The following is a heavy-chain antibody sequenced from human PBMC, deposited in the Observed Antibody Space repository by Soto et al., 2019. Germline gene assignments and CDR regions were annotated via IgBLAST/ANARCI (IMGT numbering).Heavy chain of an antibody. CDR2: ITTSGATT. CDR3: VKDGTRVGTPWKD. D-gene: IGHD1-1*01. CDR1: GFVFSSYA. V-gene: IGHV3-23*01. Sequence: EVQLLESGGGLVEPGGSLRLSCAASGFVFSSYAMSWVRQAPGKGLEWVSSITTSGATTYHADSTEGRLTISRDNSKNTLYLQMNSLGGAETAGYYWVKDGTRVGTPWKDWGRGTLVTVSS. J-gene: IGHJ4*02.